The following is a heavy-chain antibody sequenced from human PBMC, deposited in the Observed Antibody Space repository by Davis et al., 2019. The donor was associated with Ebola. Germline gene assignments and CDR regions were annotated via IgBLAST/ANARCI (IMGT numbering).Heavy chain of an antibody. CDR1: GYSFTNSW. D-gene: IGHD1/OR15-1a*01. CDR3: AIEQPGHYWYFDL. Sequence: GESLKISCKGSGYSFTNSWITWVRQMPVQGLEWMGRIDPSDSYTIYSPSFQGHITISADKSMSTAYLQWTSLQASDTAMYYCAIEQPGHYWYFDLWGRGTLVTVSS. V-gene: IGHV5-10-1*01. CDR2: IDPSDSYT. J-gene: IGHJ2*01.